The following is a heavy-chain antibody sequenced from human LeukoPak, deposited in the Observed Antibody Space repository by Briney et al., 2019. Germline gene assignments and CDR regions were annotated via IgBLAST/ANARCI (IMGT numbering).Heavy chain of an antibody. CDR3: ARDSNWGSDC. D-gene: IGHD7-27*01. CDR2: IKQDGSET. CDR1: GFTFSRYW. V-gene: IGHV3-7*04. Sequence: GGSLRLSCAVSGFTFSRYWLSWVRQAPGKGLEWVANIKQDGSETYYADSVKGRFTISRDNAKNSLYLQMNSLRAEDTAVYYCARDSNWGSDCWGQGTLVTVSS. J-gene: IGHJ4*02.